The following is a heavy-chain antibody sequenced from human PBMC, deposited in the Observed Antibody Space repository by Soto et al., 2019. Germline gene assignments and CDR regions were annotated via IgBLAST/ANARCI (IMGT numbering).Heavy chain of an antibody. CDR3: ARDRYSYYDFWSGSLPYYYYGMDV. Sequence: GGSLRLSCAASGFTFSSYWMSWVRQAPGKGLEWVANIKQDGSEKYYVDSVKGRFTISRDNAKNSLYLQMNSLRAEDTAVYYCARDRYSYYDFWSGSLPYYYYGMDVCGQGTTVTVS. V-gene: IGHV3-7*01. D-gene: IGHD3-3*01. CDR2: IKQDGSEK. J-gene: IGHJ6*02. CDR1: GFTFSSYW.